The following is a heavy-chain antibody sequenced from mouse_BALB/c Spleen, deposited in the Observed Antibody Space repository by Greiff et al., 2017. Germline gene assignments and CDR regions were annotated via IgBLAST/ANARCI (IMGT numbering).Heavy chain of an antibody. D-gene: IGHD1-1*01. J-gene: IGHJ4*01. CDR2: ISYDGSN. V-gene: IGHV3-6*02. Sequence: EVQLQQSGPGLVKPSQSLSLTCSVTGYSITSGYYWNWIRQFPGNKLEWMGYISYDGSNNYNPSLKNRISITRDTSKNQFFLKLNSVTTEDTATYYCARGEGYYGSSYVYAMDYWGQGTSVTVSS. CDR3: ARGEGYYGSSYVYAMDY. CDR1: GYSITSGYY.